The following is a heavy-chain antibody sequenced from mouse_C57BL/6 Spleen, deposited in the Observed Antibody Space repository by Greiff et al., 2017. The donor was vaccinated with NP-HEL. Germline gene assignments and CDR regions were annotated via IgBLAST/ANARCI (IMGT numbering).Heavy chain of an antibody. Sequence: EVHLVESGGGLVKPGGSLKLSCAASGFTFSDYGMHWVRQAPEKGLEWVAYISSGSSTLYYADTVKGRFTISRDNAKNTLFLQMTSLRSEDTAMYYCARERAYYAMDYWGQGTSVTVSS. CDR3: ARERAYYAMDY. CDR1: GFTFSDYG. CDR2: ISSGSSTL. V-gene: IGHV5-17*01. D-gene: IGHD3-3*01. J-gene: IGHJ4*01.